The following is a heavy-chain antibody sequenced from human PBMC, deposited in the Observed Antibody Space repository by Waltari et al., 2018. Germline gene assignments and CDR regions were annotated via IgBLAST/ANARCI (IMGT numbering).Heavy chain of an antibody. V-gene: IGHV1-8*01. CDR1: GYTFTSYD. CDR2: MKPKGGNT. J-gene: IGHJ4*02. Sequence: QVQLVQSGAEVKKPGASVKVSCKASGYTFTSYDINWVRQATGQGLEWMGWMKPKGGNTGYEQKFQGRVTMTRNTSISTAYMELSSLRSEDTAVYYCARWPPYYYDSSGYDYWGQGTLVTVSS. D-gene: IGHD3-22*01. CDR3: ARWPPYYYDSSGYDY.